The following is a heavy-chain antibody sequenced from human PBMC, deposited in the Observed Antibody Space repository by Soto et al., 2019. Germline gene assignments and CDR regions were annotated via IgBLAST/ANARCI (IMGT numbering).Heavy chain of an antibody. J-gene: IGHJ6*02. CDR1: GYSFTIYW. Sequence: GESLKISCNGSGYSFTIYWIGWVRQMPGKGLEWMGIIYPGDSDTRYSPSFQGQVTISADKSISTAYLQWSSLKASDTAMYYCARTRLGSYGHYYYYGIDVWGQGTTVPVSS. V-gene: IGHV5-51*01. D-gene: IGHD5-18*01. CDR2: IYPGDSDT. CDR3: ARTRLGSYGHYYYYGIDV.